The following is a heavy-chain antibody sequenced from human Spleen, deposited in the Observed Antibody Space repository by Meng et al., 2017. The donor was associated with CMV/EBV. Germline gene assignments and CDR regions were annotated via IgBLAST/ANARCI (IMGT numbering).Heavy chain of an antibody. CDR1: GFTFSSYS. V-gene: IGHV3-9*01. J-gene: IGHJ6*02. Sequence: LSLTCAASGFTFSSYSMNWVRQGPGKGLEWVSGISWDSGTLAYADSVKGRFTISRDNTKNVLHLQMSSLRPEDTALYYCAKDGKGGNADFYYYGMDVWGQGTTVTVSS. CDR3: AKDGKGGNADFYYYGMDV. CDR2: ISWDSGTL. D-gene: IGHD3-3*01.